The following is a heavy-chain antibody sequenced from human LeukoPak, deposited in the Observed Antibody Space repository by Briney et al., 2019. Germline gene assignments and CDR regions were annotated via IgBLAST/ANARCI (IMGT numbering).Heavy chain of an antibody. CDR3: ARGNSGYDSTDAFDI. V-gene: IGHV3-13*01. CDR1: GFTFSSYD. J-gene: IGHJ3*02. D-gene: IGHD5-12*01. Sequence: GGSLRLSCAASGFTFSSYDMHWVRQATGKGLEWVSAIGTAGDTYYPGSVKGRFTISRENAKNSLYLQMNSLRAGDTAVYYCARGNSGYDSTDAFDIWGQGTMVTVSS. CDR2: IGTAGDT.